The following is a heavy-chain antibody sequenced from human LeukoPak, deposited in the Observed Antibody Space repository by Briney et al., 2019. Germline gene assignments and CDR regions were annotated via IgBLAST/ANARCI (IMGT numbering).Heavy chain of an antibody. J-gene: IGHJ4*02. D-gene: IGHD2-2*01. CDR1: GFTVSSNY. CDR3: ARDGEGYCSSTSCYSDY. CDR2: IYSGGST. Sequence: GGSLRLSCAASGFTVSSNYMSWVRQAPGKGLEWVSVIYSGGSTYYADSVKGRFTISRDNSKSTLYLQMNSLRAEDTAVYYCARDGEGYCSSTSCYSDYWGQGTPVTVSS. V-gene: IGHV3-66*01.